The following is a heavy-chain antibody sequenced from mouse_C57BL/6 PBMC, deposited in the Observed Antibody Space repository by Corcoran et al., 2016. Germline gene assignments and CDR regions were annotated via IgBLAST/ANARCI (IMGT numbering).Heavy chain of an antibody. CDR1: GYTFTDYY. V-gene: IGHV1-26*01. D-gene: IGHD2-10*02. J-gene: IGHJ2*01. Sequence: EVQLQQSGPELVKPGASVKISCKASGYTFTDYYMNWVKQSHGKSLEWIGDINPNNGGTNYNQKFKGKATLTVDKSSSTAYMELRSLTSEDSAVYYCARDAYGDYWGQGTTLTVSS. CDR3: ARDAYGDY. CDR2: INPNNGGT.